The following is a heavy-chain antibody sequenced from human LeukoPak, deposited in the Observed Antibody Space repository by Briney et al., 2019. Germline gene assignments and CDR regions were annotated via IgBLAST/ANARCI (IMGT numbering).Heavy chain of an antibody. Sequence: ASVKVSCKASGGTFSSNAISWVRQAPGQGLEWMGGIIPIFGTANYAQKFQGRVTITADESTSTAYMELSSLRSEDTAVYYCARRVATWYYFDYWGQGTLVTVSS. J-gene: IGHJ4*02. CDR3: ARRVATWYYFDY. D-gene: IGHD5-12*01. CDR2: IIPIFGTA. CDR1: GGTFSSNA. V-gene: IGHV1-69*01.